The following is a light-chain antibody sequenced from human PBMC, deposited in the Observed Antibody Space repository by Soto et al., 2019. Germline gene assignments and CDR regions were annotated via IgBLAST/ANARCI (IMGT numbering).Light chain of an antibody. CDR1: QGVSSY. Sequence: EIVLTQSPATLSLSPGERATLSCRASQGVSSYLAWYQHKPGQAPRLLIYDASSRATGIPARFSGSGSGTDFTLTISSLEPEDFAVYYCQQRSNWPSYTFGQGTKLEIK. CDR3: QQRSNWPSYT. J-gene: IGKJ2*01. V-gene: IGKV3-11*01. CDR2: DAS.